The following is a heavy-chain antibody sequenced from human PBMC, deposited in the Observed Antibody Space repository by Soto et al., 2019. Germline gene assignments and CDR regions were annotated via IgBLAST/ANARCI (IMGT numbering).Heavy chain of an antibody. V-gene: IGHV1-18*01. CDR2: ISTYNGNT. Sequence: ASVKVSCKTSGYTFNTYYISWLRHAPGQGLEWIGWISTYNGNTNYVPKFQGRITMTTDTSTSTAYMELRSLRSDDTALYFCARDTSNYFDFWGQGTPVTVSS. CDR3: ARDTSNYFDF. J-gene: IGHJ4*02. D-gene: IGHD2-2*01. CDR1: GYTFNTYY.